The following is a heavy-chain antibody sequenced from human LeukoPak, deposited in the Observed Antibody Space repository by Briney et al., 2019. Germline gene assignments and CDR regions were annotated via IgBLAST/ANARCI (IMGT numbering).Heavy chain of an antibody. CDR2: VAYSGST. V-gene: IGHV4-39*01. D-gene: IGHD2-21*01. Sequence: SETLSLTCTVSGVSINSNYYYWGWIRQPPGKGLEWIGSVAYSGSTFHNPSLKSRLSIYSDTSKNQFSLRLTSVTAADTAVYYCARHADCHGDCHRNWGQGTLVTVSS. CDR1: GVSINSNYYY. J-gene: IGHJ4*02. CDR3: ARHADCHGDCHRN.